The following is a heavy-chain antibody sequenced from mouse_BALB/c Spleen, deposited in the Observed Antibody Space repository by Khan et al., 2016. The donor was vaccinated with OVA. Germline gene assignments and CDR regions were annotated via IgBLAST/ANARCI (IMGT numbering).Heavy chain of an antibody. V-gene: IGHV1S34*01. CDR1: GYSFTGYY. J-gene: IGHJ3*01. Sequence: LVKTGASAKISCKASGYSFTGYYMHWVKQSHGKSLEWIGYISCYNGSTTYNQKFKGKTTFTVDTSSSTVYMQFNSLTSEDSAVYYCARGDYYGSSSFAYWGQGTLVTVSA. CDR2: ISCYNGST. CDR3: ARGDYYGSSSFAY. D-gene: IGHD1-1*01.